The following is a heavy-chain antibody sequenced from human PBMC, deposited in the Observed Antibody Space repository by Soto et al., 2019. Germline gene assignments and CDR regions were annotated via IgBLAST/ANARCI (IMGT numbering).Heavy chain of an antibody. V-gene: IGHV4-59*08. CDR2: IYYSGST. CDR3: ARHSWLQLLPQY. CDR1: GGSISRNY. Sequence: TLSLTCTVSGGSISRNYWSWIRQPPGKGLEWIGYIYYSGSTNYNPSLKSRVTISVDTSKNQFSLKLSSVTAADTAVYYCARHSWLQLLPQYWGPGTLVTV. D-gene: IGHD5-12*01. J-gene: IGHJ1*01.